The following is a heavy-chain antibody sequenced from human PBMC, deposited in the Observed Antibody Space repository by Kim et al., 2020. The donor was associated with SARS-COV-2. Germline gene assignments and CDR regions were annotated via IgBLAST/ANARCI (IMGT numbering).Heavy chain of an antibody. J-gene: IGHJ6*02. CDR1: GFTFSSYG. CDR2: IWYDGSNK. Sequence: GGSLRLSCAASGFTFSSYGMHWVRQAPGKGLEWVAVIWYDGSNKYYADSVKGRFTISRDNSKNTLYLQMNSLRAEDTAVYYCAKDPKSSWYVRGSDYYYYGMDVWGQGTTVTVSS. CDR3: AKDPKSSWYVRGSDYYYYGMDV. V-gene: IGHV3-33*06. D-gene: IGHD6-13*01.